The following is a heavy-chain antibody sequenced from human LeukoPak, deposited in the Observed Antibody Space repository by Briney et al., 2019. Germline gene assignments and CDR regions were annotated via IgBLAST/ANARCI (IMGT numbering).Heavy chain of an antibody. V-gene: IGHV3-64D*06. Sequence: GGSLRLSCVASGFTFSSYALHWVRQALGKGLEYVSAISSNGGSTYYADSVKGRFTISRDNSKNTLYLQMSSLRAEDTAVYYCVKVSPGRAGGCDYWGQGTLVTVSS. J-gene: IGHJ4*02. CDR1: GFTFSSYA. D-gene: IGHD1-1*01. CDR3: VKVSPGRAGGCDY. CDR2: ISSNGGST.